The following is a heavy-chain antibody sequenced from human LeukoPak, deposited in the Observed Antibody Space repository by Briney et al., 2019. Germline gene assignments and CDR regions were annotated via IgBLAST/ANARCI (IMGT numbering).Heavy chain of an antibody. CDR1: GFTFSGYG. CDR3: ARELSLYYYYYYYGMDV. D-gene: IGHD3-16*02. J-gene: IGHJ6*02. CDR2: IWYDGSNK. Sequence: GGSLRLSCAASGFTFSGYGMHWVRQAPGKGLEWVAVIWYDGSNKYYADSVKGRFTISRDNSKNTLYLQMNSLRAEDTAVYYCARELSLYYYYYYYGMDVWGQGTTVTVSS. V-gene: IGHV3-33*01.